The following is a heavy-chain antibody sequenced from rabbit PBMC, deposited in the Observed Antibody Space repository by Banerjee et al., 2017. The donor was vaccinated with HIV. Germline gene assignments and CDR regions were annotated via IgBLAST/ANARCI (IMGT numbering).Heavy chain of an antibody. CDR3: VREVYHILGL. CDR1: GFDFSNYG. Sequence: QLEESGGGLVQPGGSLKLSCKASGFDFSNYGVSWVRQAPGKGLEWIGYIDPVFGIAVYASWVNGRFTISRDNAQNTLYLQLNSLTAADTATYFCVREVYHILGLWGQGTLVTVS. V-gene: IGHV1S7*01. D-gene: IGHD1-1*01. J-gene: IGHJ3*01. CDR2: IDPVFGIA.